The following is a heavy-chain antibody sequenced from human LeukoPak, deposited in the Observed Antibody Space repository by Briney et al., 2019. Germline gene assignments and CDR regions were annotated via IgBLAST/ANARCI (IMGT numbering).Heavy chain of an antibody. D-gene: IGHD6-6*01. Sequence: PGGSLRLSCAASGFSVSNTYMNWVRQAPGKGLEWVSYISSSSSTIYYADSVKGRFTISRDNAKNSLYLQMNSLRDEDTAVYYCASFSIAAPQDFFDYWGQGTLVTVSS. V-gene: IGHV3-48*02. J-gene: IGHJ4*02. CDR2: ISSSSSTI. CDR3: ASFSIAAPQDFFDY. CDR1: GFSVSNTY.